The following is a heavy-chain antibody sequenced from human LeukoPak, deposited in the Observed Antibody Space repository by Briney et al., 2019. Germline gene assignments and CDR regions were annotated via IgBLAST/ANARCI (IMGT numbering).Heavy chain of an antibody. Sequence: GGSLRLSCEASGFTFSSYWMSWVRQAPGKGLEGVANIKQDGSEKYYVDSVKGRFTISRDNAKNSLYLQMNSLRVEDTAMYYCARAIAAAGSAWGQGTLVTVSS. CDR1: GFTFSSYW. CDR2: IKQDGSEK. D-gene: IGHD6-13*01. CDR3: ARAIAAAGSA. V-gene: IGHV3-7*04. J-gene: IGHJ5*02.